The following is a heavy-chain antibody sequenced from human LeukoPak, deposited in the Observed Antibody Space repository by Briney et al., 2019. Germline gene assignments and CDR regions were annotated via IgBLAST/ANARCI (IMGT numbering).Heavy chain of an antibody. CDR2: IWYDGSNK. Sequence: GGSLRLSCAASGFTFSSYGMHWVRQAPGKGLEWVAVIWYDGSNKYYADSVKGRFTISRDNSKNTLYLQKNSLRAEDTAVYYCARSWRTVVVTGFDYWGQGTLVTVSS. J-gene: IGHJ4*02. V-gene: IGHV3-33*01. CDR3: ARSWRTVVVTGFDY. CDR1: GFTFSSYG. D-gene: IGHD2-21*02.